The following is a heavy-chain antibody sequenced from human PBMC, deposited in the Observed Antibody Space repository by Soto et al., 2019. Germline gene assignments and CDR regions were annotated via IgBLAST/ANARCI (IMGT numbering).Heavy chain of an antibody. CDR3: ARDRRAPNWFDP. Sequence: QVQLVESGGGVVQPGRSLRLSCAASGFTFSSYGMHWVRQAPGKGLEWVAVIWYDGSNKYYADSVKGRFTIARDNSKNTLYLQMNSLRAEDTAVYYCARDRRAPNWFDPWGQGTLVTVSS. J-gene: IGHJ5*02. CDR2: IWYDGSNK. V-gene: IGHV3-33*01. CDR1: GFTFSSYG.